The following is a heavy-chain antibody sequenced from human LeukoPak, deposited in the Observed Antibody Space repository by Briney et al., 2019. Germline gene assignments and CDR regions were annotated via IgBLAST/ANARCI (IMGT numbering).Heavy chain of an antibody. D-gene: IGHD3-16*01. V-gene: IGHV4-39*01. CDR1: GSSISSGGYY. CDR3: ASPGGGPTDY. Sequence: SETLSLTCTVSGSSISSGGYYWGWIRQPPGKGLEWIGSIYYSGSTYYNPSLKSRVTISVDTSKNQFSLKLSSVTAADTAVHYCASPGGGPTDYWGQGTLVTVSS. J-gene: IGHJ4*02. CDR2: IYYSGST.